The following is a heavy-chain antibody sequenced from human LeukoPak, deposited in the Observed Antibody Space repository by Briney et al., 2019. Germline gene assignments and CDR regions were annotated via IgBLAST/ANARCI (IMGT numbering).Heavy chain of an antibody. CDR2: ISTSSITK. Sequence: GGSLRLSCAASGFTLSNYNMNWVRQAPGKGLEWVSYISTSSITKYYADSVKGRFTISRDNARNSLYLQMNSLRAEDTAVYYCARGVDWGYFDYWGQGTLVTVSS. CDR1: GFTLSNYN. J-gene: IGHJ4*02. D-gene: IGHD3-9*01. CDR3: ARGVDWGYFDY. V-gene: IGHV3-48*01.